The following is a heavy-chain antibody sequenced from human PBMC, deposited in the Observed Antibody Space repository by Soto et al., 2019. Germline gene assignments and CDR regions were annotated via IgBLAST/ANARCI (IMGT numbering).Heavy chain of an antibody. Sequence: QVQLQESGPGLVKPSETLSLTCTVSGGSVSSGSYYWSWIRQPPGKGLEWIWYIYYSGSTNYNPSLKIRVTISVDTSKNQFSLKLSSVTAADTAAYYCARDGPWGSSTKIDYWGQGTLVTVSS. J-gene: IGHJ4*02. V-gene: IGHV4-61*01. CDR2: IYYSGST. D-gene: IGHD6-6*01. CDR3: ARDGPWGSSTKIDY. CDR1: GGSVSSGSYY.